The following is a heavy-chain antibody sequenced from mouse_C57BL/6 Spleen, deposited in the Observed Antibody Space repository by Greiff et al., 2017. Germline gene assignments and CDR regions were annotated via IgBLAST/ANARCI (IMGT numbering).Heavy chain of an antibody. V-gene: IGHV1-26*01. J-gene: IGHJ4*01. CDR3: ARDDYGEDYYAMDD. Sequence: VQLQQSGPELVQPGASVKISCKASGYTFTDYYMNWVKQSHGKSLEWIGDINPNNGGTSYNQMFTGKATTTVDKSSSTTYMVLRSLTSEDSAVYYCARDDYGEDYYAMDDWGQGTSVTVSS. CDR2: INPNNGGT. D-gene: IGHD2-4*01. CDR1: GYTFTDYY.